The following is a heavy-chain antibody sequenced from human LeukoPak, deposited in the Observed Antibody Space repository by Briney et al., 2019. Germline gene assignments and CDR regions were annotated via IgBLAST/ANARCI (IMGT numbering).Heavy chain of an antibody. CDR2: ISSDGGRT. D-gene: IGHD3-16*01. J-gene: IGHJ4*02. V-gene: IGHV3-64*01. CDR1: GLTFSASF. Sequence: PGGSRRLSCAASGLTFSASFMHWVRQAPGKGLEYVSAISSDGGRTFYANSVKGRFTISRDNSKNMLYLQMGSLRAEDMAVYYCVREFNYAYDYWGQGTLVTASS. CDR3: VREFNYAYDY.